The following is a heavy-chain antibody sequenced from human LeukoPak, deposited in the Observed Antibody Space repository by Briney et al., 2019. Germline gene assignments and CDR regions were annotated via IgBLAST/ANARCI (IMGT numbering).Heavy chain of an antibody. CDR1: GFTFSSYA. J-gene: IGHJ4*02. V-gene: IGHV3-30-3*01. CDR2: ISYDGSNK. Sequence: GRSLRLSCAASGFTFSSYAMHWVRQAPGKGLEWVAVISYDGSNKYYADSVKGRFTISRDNSKNTLYLQMNSLRAEDTAVYYCAKVYSSGWYVDYWGQGTLVTVSS. D-gene: IGHD6-19*01. CDR3: AKVYSSGWYVDY.